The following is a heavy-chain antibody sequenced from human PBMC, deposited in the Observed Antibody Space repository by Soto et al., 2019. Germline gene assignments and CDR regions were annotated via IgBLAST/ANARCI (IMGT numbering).Heavy chain of an antibody. V-gene: IGHV2-5*02. CDR2: IFWDDDK. J-gene: IGHJ4*02. CDR3: AHRSRGYAYYFDQ. D-gene: IGHD5-12*01. Sequence: QITLKESGPTLVKPTQTLTLTCSFSGFSLSTRGVGVGWIRQPPGKALEWLALIFWDDDKWYSPSLRSRLTVTEDTPKNQGGLTMTNQDPVDTATYYCAHRSRGYAYYFDQWGQGTLVTVSS. CDR1: GFSLSTRGVG.